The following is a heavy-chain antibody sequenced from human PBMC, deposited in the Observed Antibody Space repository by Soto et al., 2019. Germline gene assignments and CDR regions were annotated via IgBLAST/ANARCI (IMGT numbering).Heavy chain of an antibody. D-gene: IGHD6-19*01. CDR2: ISAYNGNT. J-gene: IGHJ4*02. V-gene: IGHV1-18*01. Sequence: ASVKVSCKASGYTFTSYGISWVRQAPGQGLEWMGWISAYNGNTNYAQNLQGRVTMTTDTSTSTAYMELRSLRSDDTAVYYCARDNQWLVKFDYWGQGPLVTVSS. CDR1: GYTFTSYG. CDR3: ARDNQWLVKFDY.